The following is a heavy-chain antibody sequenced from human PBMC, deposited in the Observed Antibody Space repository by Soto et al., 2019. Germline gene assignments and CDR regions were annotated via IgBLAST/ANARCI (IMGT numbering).Heavy chain of an antibody. CDR2: IYWNDDK. CDR3: THRSDHILTGYYQ. V-gene: IGHV2-5*01. J-gene: IGHJ4*02. CDR1: AFSLSTSGVG. Sequence: SGPTLVNPTQTLTLTRTFSAFSLSTSGVGVGWIRQPPGKALEWLAVIYWNDDKRYSPSLKSRLTITKDTSKNQVVLTVTNVDPVDTATYYCTHRSDHILTGYYQWGQGTPVTVSS. D-gene: IGHD3-9*01.